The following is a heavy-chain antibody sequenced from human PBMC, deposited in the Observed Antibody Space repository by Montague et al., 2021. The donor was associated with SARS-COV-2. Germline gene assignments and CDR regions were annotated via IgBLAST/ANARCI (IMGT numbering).Heavy chain of an antibody. V-gene: IGHV4-39*07. CDR1: GGSISRSEDN. CDR3: ARASGKKTIFGVVISYFDY. D-gene: IGHD3-3*01. Sequence: SETLSLTCTVSGGSISRSEDNWAWIRQPPGKGLEWIATIHYSGSTYYNPSLKSRVTISVDTSKNQFSLKLSSVTAADTAVYYCARASGKKTIFGVVISYFDYWGQGTLVTVSS. CDR2: IHYSGST. J-gene: IGHJ4*02.